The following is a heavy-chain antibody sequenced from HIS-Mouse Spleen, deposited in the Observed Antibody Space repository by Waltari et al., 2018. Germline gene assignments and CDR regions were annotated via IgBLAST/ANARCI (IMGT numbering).Heavy chain of an antibody. J-gene: IGHJ3*02. D-gene: IGHD2-2*01. Sequence: QVQLQQWGAGLLKPSETLSLTCAVYGGFFSGYYWSWIRQPPGRGLEWIGSIYYSGSTYYNPSLKSRVTISVDTSKNQFSLKLSSVTAADTAVYYCARPVVPASAPQSNDAFDIWGQGTMVTVSS. V-gene: IGHV4-34*01. CDR2: IYYSGST. CDR1: GGFFSGYY. CDR3: ARPVVPASAPQSNDAFDI.